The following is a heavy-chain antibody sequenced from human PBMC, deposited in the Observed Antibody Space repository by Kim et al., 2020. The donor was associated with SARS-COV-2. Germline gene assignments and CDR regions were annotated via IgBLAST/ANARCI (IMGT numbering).Heavy chain of an antibody. CDR2: IYTIGST. CDR1: GASINNYY. Sequence: SETLSLTCTVSGASINNYYWSWIRQPAGKGLEWIGRIYTIGSTNYNPSLKNRVSMSIDTSINQFSLKLKSVTAADTAVYYCARDLRSSEELAYYFDFWGQGALVTVSS. D-gene: IGHD6-13*01. CDR3: ARDLRSSEELAYYFDF. J-gene: IGHJ4*02. V-gene: IGHV4-4*07.